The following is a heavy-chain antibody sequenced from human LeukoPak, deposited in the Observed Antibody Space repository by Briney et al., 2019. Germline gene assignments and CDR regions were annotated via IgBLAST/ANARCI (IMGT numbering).Heavy chain of an antibody. J-gene: IGHJ4*02. V-gene: IGHV4-61*02. Sequence: SETLSLTCTVSGGSTGSGSYYWSRIRQPGGKGLEWIGRIYTSGSTNYNPSLKSRVTISVDTSKNQFSLKLSSVTAADTAVYYCARQFDYWGQGSLVSVSS. CDR2: IYTSGST. CDR3: ARQFDY. CDR1: GGSTGSGSYY.